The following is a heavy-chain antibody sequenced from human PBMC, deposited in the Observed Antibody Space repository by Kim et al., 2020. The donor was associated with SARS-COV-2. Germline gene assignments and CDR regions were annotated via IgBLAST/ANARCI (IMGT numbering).Heavy chain of an antibody. V-gene: IGHV3-33*01. CDR3: ARDTSSWYYFDY. D-gene: IGHD6-13*01. Sequence: NYADPVKGRFTISRDNSKNTLYLQMNSLRAEDTAIYYCARDTSSWYYFDYWGQGTLVTVSS. J-gene: IGHJ4*02.